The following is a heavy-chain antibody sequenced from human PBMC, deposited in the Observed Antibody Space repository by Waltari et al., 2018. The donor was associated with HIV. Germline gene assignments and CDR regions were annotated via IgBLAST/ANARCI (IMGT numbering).Heavy chain of an antibody. V-gene: IGHV1-69*08. D-gene: IGHD3-10*01. CDR1: GGSFTSYS. Sequence: QVQLVQSGTEVRTPGSSVKVSCKASGGSFTSYSIRWVRQAPGQGLEWMGRVIPMSGTAMKAQKFQARVTISADKSTTTAYMELTSLRTEDTAVYYCASARETMGVDFDFWGQGTLVTVSS. CDR2: VIPMSGTA. CDR3: ASARETMGVDFDF. J-gene: IGHJ4*02.